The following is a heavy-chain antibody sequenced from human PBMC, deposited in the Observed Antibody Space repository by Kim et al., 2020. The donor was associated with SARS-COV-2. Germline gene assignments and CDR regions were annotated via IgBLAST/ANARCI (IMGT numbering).Heavy chain of an antibody. J-gene: IGHJ6*03. Sequence: PSRKSRVTISVDTSNTQFSLKLSSVTAADTAVYYCARHSNYEYYYYYMDVWGKGTTVTVSS. D-gene: IGHD4-4*01. CDR3: ARHSNYEYYYYYMDV. V-gene: IGHV4-59*08.